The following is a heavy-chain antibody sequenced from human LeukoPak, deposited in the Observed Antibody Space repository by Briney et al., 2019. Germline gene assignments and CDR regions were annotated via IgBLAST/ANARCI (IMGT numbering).Heavy chain of an antibody. CDR3: AKSSDSGSSWPWYFDL. J-gene: IGHJ2*01. CDR2: LSGSGGFT. D-gene: IGHD1-26*01. CDR1: GFTFSSYA. V-gene: IGHV3-23*01. Sequence: PGGSLRLSCAASGFTFSSYALTWVRQAPGKGLEWVSVLSGSGGFTHYADSVKGRFTISRDNSKNTLFLQMNSLRADDTAIYYCAKSSDSGSSWPWYFDLWGRGTLVTVSS.